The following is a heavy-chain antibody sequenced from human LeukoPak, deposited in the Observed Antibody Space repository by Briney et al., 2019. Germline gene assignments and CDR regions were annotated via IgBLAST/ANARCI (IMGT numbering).Heavy chain of an antibody. Sequence: ASVKVSCKASGYTFTSYGISWVRQAPGQGLEWMGWISAYNGNTNYAQKLQGRVTMTIDTSTSTAYMELRSLRSDDTAVYYCARMRDTYYYDSSGYYPQEDWGQGTLVTVSS. CDR2: ISAYNGNT. J-gene: IGHJ4*02. V-gene: IGHV1-18*01. D-gene: IGHD3-22*01. CDR1: GYTFTSYG. CDR3: ARMRDTYYYDSSGYYPQED.